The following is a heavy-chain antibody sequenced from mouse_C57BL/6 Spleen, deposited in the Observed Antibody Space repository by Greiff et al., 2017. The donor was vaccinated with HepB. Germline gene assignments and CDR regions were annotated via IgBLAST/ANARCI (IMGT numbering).Heavy chain of an antibody. CDR2: FYPGSGSI. Sequence: VKLMESGAELVKPGASVKLSCKASGYTFTEYTIHWVKQRSGQGLEWIGWFYPGSGSIKYNEKFKDKATLTAEKSSSTVYMELSRLTSEDSAVYFCARHHNWAYYFDYWGQGTTLTVSS. CDR1: GYTFTEYT. D-gene: IGHD4-1*01. CDR3: ARHHNWAYYFDY. V-gene: IGHV1-62-2*01. J-gene: IGHJ2*01.